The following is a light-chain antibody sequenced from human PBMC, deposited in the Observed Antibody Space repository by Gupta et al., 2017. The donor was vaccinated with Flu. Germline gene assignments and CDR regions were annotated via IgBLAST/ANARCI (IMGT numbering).Light chain of an antibody. CDR1: SSDIGGYKY. J-gene: IGLJ3*02. CDR3: SSYSGSTTPWV. CDR2: GVS. V-gene: IGLV2-14*01. Sequence: IAISCTGTSSDIGGYKYVSWYQRHPGKAPKLLIYGVSSRPSGVSNRFSGSKSDNTASLTISGLQPEDEADYYCSSYSGSTTPWVFGGGTKLTGL.